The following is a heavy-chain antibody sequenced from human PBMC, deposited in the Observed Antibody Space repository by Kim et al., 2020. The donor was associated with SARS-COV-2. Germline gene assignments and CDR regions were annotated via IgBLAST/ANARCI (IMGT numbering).Heavy chain of an antibody. V-gene: IGHV3-74*01. CDR1: GFIFSDYW. D-gene: IGHD5-12*01. Sequence: GGSLRLSCTASGFIFSDYWMHWVRQAPGKGLVWVSRIKTDGTEISYADSVRGRFTISRDNAKSTLYLQMSDLRVDDTAVYYCASEGDIAENYLGQGTLVT. J-gene: IGHJ4*02. CDR3: ASEGDIAENY. CDR2: IKTDGTEI.